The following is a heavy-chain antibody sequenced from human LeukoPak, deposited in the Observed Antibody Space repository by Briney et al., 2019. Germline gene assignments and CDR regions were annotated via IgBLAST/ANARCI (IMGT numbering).Heavy chain of an antibody. Sequence: GGSLRLSCAASGFTVSSNYMSWVRQAPGKGLEWVSVIYSGGSTYYADSVKGRFTISRDNSKNTLYLQMNRLRAEDTAVYYCARDRGIAAPMDVWGKGTTVTVSS. CDR2: IYSGGST. CDR3: ARDRGIAAPMDV. D-gene: IGHD6-13*01. V-gene: IGHV3-66*02. CDR1: GFTVSSNY. J-gene: IGHJ6*03.